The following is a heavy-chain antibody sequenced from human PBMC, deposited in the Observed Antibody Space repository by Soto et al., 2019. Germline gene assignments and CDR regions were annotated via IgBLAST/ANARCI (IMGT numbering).Heavy chain of an antibody. V-gene: IGHV4-30-2*01. Sequence: TLSLTCAVSGGSISSGGYSWSWIRQPPGKGLEWIGYIYQSGSTYYNPSLKSRVTISVDRSRNQFSLKLSSVTAADTAVYFCATQSYSNSGAYYYYAMDVWGQGTTVTVSS. D-gene: IGHD4-4*01. CDR3: ATQSYSNSGAYYYYAMDV. CDR2: IYQSGST. CDR1: GGSISSGGYS. J-gene: IGHJ6*02.